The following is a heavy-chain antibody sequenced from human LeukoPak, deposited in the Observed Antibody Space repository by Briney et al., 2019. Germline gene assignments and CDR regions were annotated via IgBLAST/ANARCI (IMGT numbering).Heavy chain of an antibody. J-gene: IGHJ4*02. D-gene: IGHD2-2*01. V-gene: IGHV3-74*01. CDR1: GFTFSNYW. Sequence: GGSLRLSCAASGFTFSNYWMHWVRQAPGEGLVWVSRISTDGSSTTYTDSVKGRFTISRDNAKNTLYLQMNSLRAENTAIYYCGRGFALVPAGIPDYWGQGILVTVSS. CDR3: GRGFALVPAGIPDY. CDR2: ISTDGSST.